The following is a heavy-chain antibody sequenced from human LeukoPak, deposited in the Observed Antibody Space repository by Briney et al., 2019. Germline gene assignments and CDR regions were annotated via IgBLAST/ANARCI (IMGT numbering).Heavy chain of an antibody. J-gene: IGHJ4*02. V-gene: IGHV4-59*12. D-gene: IGHD3-22*01. CDR1: GGSIRSYY. CDR3: ARGGYYYDSSGYYRFDY. CDR2: IYYSGST. Sequence: SETLSLTCTVSGGSIRSYYWSWIRQPPGKGLEWIGYIYYSGSTNYNPSLKSRVTISVDTSKNQFSLKLSSVTAADTAVYYCARGGYYYDSSGYYRFDYWGQGTLVTVSS.